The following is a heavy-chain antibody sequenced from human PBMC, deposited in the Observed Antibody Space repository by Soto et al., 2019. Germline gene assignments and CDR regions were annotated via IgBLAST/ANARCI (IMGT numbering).Heavy chain of an antibody. CDR2: IYYSGST. J-gene: IGHJ4*02. V-gene: IGHV4-59*01. Sequence: TSETLSLTCTVSGGSISSYYWSWIRQPPGKGLEWIGYIYYSGSTNYNPSLKSRVTISVDTSKNQFSLKLSSVTAADTAVYYCARNGVAATPFVSHSFDYWGQGTLVTVSS. D-gene: IGHD2-15*01. CDR3: ARNGVAATPFVSHSFDY. CDR1: GGSISSYY.